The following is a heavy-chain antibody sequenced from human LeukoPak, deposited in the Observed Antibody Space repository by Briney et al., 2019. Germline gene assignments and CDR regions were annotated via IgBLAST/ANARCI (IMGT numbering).Heavy chain of an antibody. CDR3: AKGGVRYSSSWYYFDY. J-gene: IGHJ4*02. CDR2: IKQDGSEK. CDR1: GFTFSNYW. D-gene: IGHD6-13*01. Sequence: GGSLRLSCAASGFTFSNYWMSWVRQAPGKGLEWVANIKQDGSEKYYVDSVKGRFTISRDNAKNSLDLQMNSLRAEDTAVYYCAKGGVRYSSSWYYFDYWGQGTLVTVSS. V-gene: IGHV3-7*01.